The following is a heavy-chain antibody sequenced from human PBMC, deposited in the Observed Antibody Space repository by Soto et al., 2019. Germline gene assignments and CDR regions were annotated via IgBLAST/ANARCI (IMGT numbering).Heavy chain of an antibody. J-gene: IGHJ6*02. Sequence: GGSLRLSCAASGFTFSSYSMNWVRQAPGKGLEWVSSISSSSSYIYYADSVKGRFTISRDNAKNSLYLQMNSLRAEDTAVYYCARGRNTVTAHAYYYYGMDVWGQGTTVTVYS. D-gene: IGHD4-17*01. V-gene: IGHV3-21*01. CDR2: ISSSSSYI. CDR3: ARGRNTVTAHAYYYYGMDV. CDR1: GFTFSSYS.